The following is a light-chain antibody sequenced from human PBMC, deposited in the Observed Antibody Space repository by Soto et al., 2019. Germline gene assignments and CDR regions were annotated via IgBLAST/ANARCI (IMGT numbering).Light chain of an antibody. CDR1: QRVSTF. CDR2: EAS. Sequence: ETGLTHSPGTIAFSPGNTATLSPRASQRVSTFLAWYQQRPGQAPRLLISEASNRATGIPARFSGSGSGTDFTLTISSLEPEDFAVYFCQRYNNWLITFGQGTRLEIK. J-gene: IGKJ5*01. CDR3: QRYNNWLIT. V-gene: IGKV3-11*01.